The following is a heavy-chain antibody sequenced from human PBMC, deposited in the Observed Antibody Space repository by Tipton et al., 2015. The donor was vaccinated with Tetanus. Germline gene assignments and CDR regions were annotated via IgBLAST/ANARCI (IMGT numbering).Heavy chain of an antibody. CDR3: AKDRPLRGLSKYYYGMDV. Sequence: SLRLSCAASGITFNRYAMHWVRQAPGKGLEWVAAISYDGNKKHNADSVKGRFTISRDNSENTLSLQMNSLRTEDTAVYYCAKDRPLRGLSKYYYGMDVWGQGTTVVVSS. V-gene: IGHV3-30*18. CDR2: ISYDGNKK. CDR1: GITFNRYA. D-gene: IGHD3-10*01. J-gene: IGHJ6*02.